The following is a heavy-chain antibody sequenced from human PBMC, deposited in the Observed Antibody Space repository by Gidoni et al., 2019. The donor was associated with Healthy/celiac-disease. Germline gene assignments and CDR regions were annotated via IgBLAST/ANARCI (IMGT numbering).Heavy chain of an antibody. CDR2: ISSSSYI. V-gene: IGHV3-21*01. J-gene: IGHJ5*02. CDR3: ARSMVRGVGWFDP. D-gene: IGHD3-10*01. CDR1: GFTCSSYS. Sequence: EVQLVESGGGLVKPGGSLGLSCAASGFTCSSYSMNWVRQAPGKWLEWVSSISSSSYIYYADSVKGRFTISRNNAKNSLYLQMNSLRAEDTAVYYWARSMVRGVGWFDPWGQGTLVTVSS.